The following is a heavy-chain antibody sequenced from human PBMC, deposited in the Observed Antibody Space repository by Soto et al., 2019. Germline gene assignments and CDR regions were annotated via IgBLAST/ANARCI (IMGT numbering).Heavy chain of an antibody. V-gene: IGHV4-59*02. CDR1: EGSVSSYH. Sequence: PSQTLSCTGSAAEGSVSSYHWNLIQQPTGRGLEWIGHAYYTGSTNYNPSLNSRVSISGDTSKSQFSLKLSSVTAADTAVYSCARDRGDSYGPRSFYVWGKGAMGSVSS. D-gene: IGHD5-18*01. J-gene: IGHJ6*03. CDR2: AYYTGST. CDR3: ARDRGDSYGPRSFYV.